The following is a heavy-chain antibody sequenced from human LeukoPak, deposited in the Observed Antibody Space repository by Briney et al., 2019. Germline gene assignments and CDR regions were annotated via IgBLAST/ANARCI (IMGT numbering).Heavy chain of an antibody. V-gene: IGHV3-21*01. CDR2: IVIISSYI. J-gene: IGHJ3*02. Sequence: GGSLRPSCAAFGLTFVSFTMTWFGQAQGKGLDWVSSIVIISSYIYYADSVKGRFTISRDNAKNSLYLQMNSLRAEDTAVYYCARDSHTELLWFGELSADAFDIWGQGTMVTVSS. CDR1: GLTFVSFT. CDR3: ARDSHTELLWFGELSADAFDI. D-gene: IGHD3-10*01.